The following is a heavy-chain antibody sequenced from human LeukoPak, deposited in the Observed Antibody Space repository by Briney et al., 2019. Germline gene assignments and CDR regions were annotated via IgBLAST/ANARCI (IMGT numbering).Heavy chain of an antibody. CDR2: IGGSGSST. D-gene: IGHD5-18*01. J-gene: IGHJ5*02. CDR3: ARGGYTYGPGT. Sequence: GGSLRLSCAASGFTFSNYAMSWVRQAPGKGLEWVSGIGGSGSSTYYADSVKGRFTISRDNFKNTLYPQMNSLRAEDTAVYYCARGGYTYGPGTWGQGTLVTVSS. CDR1: GFTFSNYA. V-gene: IGHV3-23*01.